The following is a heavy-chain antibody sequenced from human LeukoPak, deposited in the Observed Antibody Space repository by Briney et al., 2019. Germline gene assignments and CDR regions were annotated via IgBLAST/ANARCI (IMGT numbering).Heavy chain of an antibody. Sequence: GASVKVSCKASGYTFTGYYMHWVRQAPGQGLEWMGWINPNSGGTNYAQKFQGRVTMTRDTSISTAYMELSRLRSDDTAVYYCARDRDSMRYFDWRYYYYYMDVWGKGTTVTASS. CDR1: GYTFTGYY. CDR2: INPNSGGT. D-gene: IGHD3-9*01. CDR3: ARDRDSMRYFDWRYYYYYMDV. V-gene: IGHV1-2*02. J-gene: IGHJ6*03.